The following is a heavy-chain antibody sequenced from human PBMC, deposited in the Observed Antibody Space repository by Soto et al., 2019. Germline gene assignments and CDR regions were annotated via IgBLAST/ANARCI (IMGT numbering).Heavy chain of an antibody. V-gene: IGHV4-30-2*01. J-gene: IGHJ6*02. CDR3: ASRPFYYYGLDV. CDR2: VYHTGNT. Sequence: PSETLSLTCTVSGGSITSAGYSWSWIRQPPEKALEGIGYVYHTGNTYPKPSLKSRVTISLDRSKNQFSLKMPSVTAADTALYYSASRPFYYYGLDVWGQGTTVTVSS. CDR1: GGSITSAGYS.